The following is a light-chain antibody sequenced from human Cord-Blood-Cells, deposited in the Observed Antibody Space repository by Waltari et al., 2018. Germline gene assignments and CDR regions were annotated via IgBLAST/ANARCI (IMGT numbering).Light chain of an antibody. CDR1: SGSIASNY. Sequence: NFMLTQPHSVSESPGKTVTSSCTRSSGSIASNYVPWYQQRPGSSPTTVIYEDNQRPSGVPARFSGSIDSSSNSASLTISGLKSEDEADYYCQSYDSSNPWVFGGGTKLTVL. J-gene: IGLJ3*02. CDR3: QSYDSSNPWV. CDR2: EDN. V-gene: IGLV6-57*01.